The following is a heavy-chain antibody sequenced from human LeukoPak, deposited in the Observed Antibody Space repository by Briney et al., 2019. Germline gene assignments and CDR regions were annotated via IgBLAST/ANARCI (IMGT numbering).Heavy chain of an antibody. CDR1: GFAFSRYD. V-gene: IGHV3-30*02. CDR3: AKEGTIAARGFYFDY. J-gene: IGHJ4*02. Sequence: GGSVRLFCAASGFAFSRYDMHGVRQATGKGLEWVAFIRYDGSNKYYADSVKGRFTISRDNSKNTLYLQMNSLRAEDTAVYYCAKEGTIAARGFYFDYWGQGTLVTVSS. CDR2: IRYDGSNK. D-gene: IGHD6-6*01.